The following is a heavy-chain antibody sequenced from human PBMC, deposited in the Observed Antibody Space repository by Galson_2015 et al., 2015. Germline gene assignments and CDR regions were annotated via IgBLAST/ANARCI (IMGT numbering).Heavy chain of an antibody. CDR1: GYTFSSYD. V-gene: IGHV1-69*13. CDR3: ARDDCGGDFYHTSSDAFDI. D-gene: IGHD2-21*02. CDR2: IIPNFGTA. Sequence: SVKVSCKASGYTFSSYDMHWVRQAPGQGLEWIGGIIPNFGTAKYAQKFQGRVTITAVEYTSKAYMELSSLRSEATAVYYCARDDCGGDFYHTSSDAFDIWVQGTMVTVSS. J-gene: IGHJ3*02.